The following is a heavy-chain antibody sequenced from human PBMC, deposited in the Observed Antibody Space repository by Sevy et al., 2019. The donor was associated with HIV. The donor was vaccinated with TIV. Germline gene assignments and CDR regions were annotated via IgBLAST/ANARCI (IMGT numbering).Heavy chain of an antibody. Sequence: ASVKVSCKASGGTFSSYAISWVRQAPGQGLEWMGGIIPIFGTANYAQKFQGRVTITAVESTSTAYMELSSLRSEDTPVYYCAREGREQSRDYWGQGTLVTVSS. D-gene: IGHD6-19*01. V-gene: IGHV1-69*13. CDR2: IIPIFGTA. CDR3: AREGREQSRDY. J-gene: IGHJ4*02. CDR1: GGTFSSYA.